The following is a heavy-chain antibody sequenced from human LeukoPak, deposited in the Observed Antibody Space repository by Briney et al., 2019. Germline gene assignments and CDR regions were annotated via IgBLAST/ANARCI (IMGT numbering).Heavy chain of an antibody. D-gene: IGHD2-21*02. CDR1: GFTFSGSD. CDR2: IWHDGSIE. V-gene: IGHV3-33*01. CDR3: ARGLCGGDCYSD. Sequence: GRSLRLSCAASGFTFSGSDMHWVRQAPGKGLKWVAVIWHDGSIESYADSVKGRFTISRDNAKNSLYLQMNSLRAEDTAAYYCARGLCGGDCYSDWGQGTLVTVSS. J-gene: IGHJ4*02.